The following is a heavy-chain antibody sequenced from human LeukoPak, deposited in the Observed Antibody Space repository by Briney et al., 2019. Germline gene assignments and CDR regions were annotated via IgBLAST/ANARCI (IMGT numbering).Heavy chain of an antibody. V-gene: IGHV4-4*02. D-gene: IGHD4-17*01. Sequence: SETLSLTCAVSGGSISSSNWWSWVRQPPGKGLEWIGEIYHSGSTNYNPSLKSRVTISVDKSKNQFSLKLSSVTAADTAVYYCARDLAVTTTKAFDIWGQGTMVTVSS. CDR1: GGSISSSNW. J-gene: IGHJ3*02. CDR3: ARDLAVTTTKAFDI. CDR2: IYHSGST.